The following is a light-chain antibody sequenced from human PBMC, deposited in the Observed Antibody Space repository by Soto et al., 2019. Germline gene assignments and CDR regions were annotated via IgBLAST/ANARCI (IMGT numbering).Light chain of an antibody. CDR3: QQCRNWPLT. CDR1: QNVHNN. V-gene: IGKV3-15*01. J-gene: IGKJ4*01. Sequence: VMTQSPATLSVSPGEGATLSCKASQNVHNNLAWYQQRPGQPPRLLIYDASTRATGISARFSGSGYGTEFTLTISSLQSEDFAVYFCQQCRNWPLTFGGGTKVDIK. CDR2: DAS.